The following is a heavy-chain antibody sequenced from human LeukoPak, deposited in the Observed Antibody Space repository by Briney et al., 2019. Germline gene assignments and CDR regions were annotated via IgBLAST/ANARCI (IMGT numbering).Heavy chain of an antibody. Sequence: GGSLRLSCAASGFNVSSYYMNWVRQAPGKWLEWVSVICSGGTTHYADSVRGRFSISRHNSKNTLYLQMNSLRTEDTAVYYCARDRGRWDLHDWGQGTLVTVSS. CDR1: GFNVSSYY. V-gene: IGHV3-53*04. CDR2: ICSGGTT. CDR3: ARDRGRWDLHD. D-gene: IGHD1-26*01. J-gene: IGHJ4*02.